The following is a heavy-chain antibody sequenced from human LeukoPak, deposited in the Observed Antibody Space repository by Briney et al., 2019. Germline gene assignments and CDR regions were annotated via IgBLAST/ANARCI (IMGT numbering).Heavy chain of an antibody. D-gene: IGHD5-18*01. CDR2: ISSSGSTI. V-gene: IGHV3-48*03. J-gene: IGHJ4*02. Sequence: GGSLRLSCAASGFTFSSYEMNWVRQAPGKGLEWVSYISSSGSTIYYADSVKGRFTISRDNSKNTLYLQMNSLRAEDTAVYYCARVSDTAYAFDYWGQGTLVTVSS. CDR1: GFTFSSYE. CDR3: ARVSDTAYAFDY.